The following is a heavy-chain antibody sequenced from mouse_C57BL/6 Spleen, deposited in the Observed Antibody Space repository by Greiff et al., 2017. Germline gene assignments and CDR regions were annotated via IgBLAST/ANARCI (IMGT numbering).Heavy chain of an antibody. CDR1: GYTFTSYW. J-gene: IGHJ4*01. Sequence: QVQLQQPGAELVKPGASVKLSCKASGYTFTSYWMHWVKQRPGQGLEWIGMIHPNSGSTTYTQKFKSKATLTVDKSSSTAYMQLSSLTSEDSAVYDCALSKRNYWARDYWGQGTSVTVSS. CDR2: IHPNSGST. D-gene: IGHD2-5*01. V-gene: IGHV1-64*01. CDR3: ALSKRNYWARDY.